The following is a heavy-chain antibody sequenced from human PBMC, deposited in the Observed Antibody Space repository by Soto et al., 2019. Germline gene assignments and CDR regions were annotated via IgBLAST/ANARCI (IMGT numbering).Heavy chain of an antibody. Sequence: SLTCTVSGGSISSGDYYWSWIRQPPGKGLEWIGYIYYSGSTYYNPSLKSRVTISVDTSKNQFSLKLSSVTAADTAVYYCARGGIQFEFDPWGQGTLVTVSS. CDR2: IYYSGST. CDR3: ARGGIQFEFDP. V-gene: IGHV4-30-4*01. CDR1: GGSISSGDYY. J-gene: IGHJ5*02. D-gene: IGHD5-18*01.